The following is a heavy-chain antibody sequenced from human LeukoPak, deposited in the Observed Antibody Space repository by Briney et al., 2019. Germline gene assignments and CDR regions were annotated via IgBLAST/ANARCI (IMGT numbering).Heavy chain of an antibody. V-gene: IGHV3-21*01. J-gene: IGHJ3*02. CDR3: AREMSFDAMGGAFDI. D-gene: IGHD3-16*01. Sequence: SGGSLRLSCAASGFTFSSYSMSWVRQAPGKGLEWVSSISSSSSYIYYADSVKGRFTISRDNAKNSLYLQMNSLRAEDTAVYYCAREMSFDAMGGAFDIWGQGTMVTVSS. CDR1: GFTFSSYS. CDR2: ISSSSSYI.